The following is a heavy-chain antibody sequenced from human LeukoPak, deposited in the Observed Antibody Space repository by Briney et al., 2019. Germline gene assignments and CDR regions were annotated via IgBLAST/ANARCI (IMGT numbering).Heavy chain of an antibody. J-gene: IGHJ4*02. D-gene: IGHD6-25*01. CDR2: IYYSGST. CDR1: GGPISSYY. Sequence: SETLSLTCIVSGGPISSYYWSWIRQPPGKGLEWIGYIYYSGSTNYNPSFKSRVTISVDTSKNQFSLKLSSVTAADTAVYYCARHGSDSSVFYWGQGTLVTVSS. CDR3: ARHGSDSSVFY. V-gene: IGHV4-59*08.